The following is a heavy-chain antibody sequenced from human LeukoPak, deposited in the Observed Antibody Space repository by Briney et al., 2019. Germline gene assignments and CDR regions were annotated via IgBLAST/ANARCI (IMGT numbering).Heavy chain of an antibody. CDR3: GRKAGDCGGGSCYSIDY. V-gene: IGHV1-69*05. D-gene: IGHD2-15*01. CDR2: IIPIFGTA. CDR1: GGSFSSEA. J-gene: IGHJ4*02. Sequence: ASVKVSCKAFGGSFSSEAISWVRHAPGQGLEWMGGIIPIFGTANYAQKFHGRVTITTDESTSNAYMEVSSLRSEDTAVYYCGRKAGDCGGGSCYSIDYWGQGTLVTVSS.